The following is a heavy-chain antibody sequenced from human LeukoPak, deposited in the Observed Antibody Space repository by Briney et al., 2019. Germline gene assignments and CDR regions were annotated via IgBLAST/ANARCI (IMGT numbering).Heavy chain of an antibody. V-gene: IGHV1-69*04. CDR1: GGTFSSYT. CDR3: ARDRSIVPAATDDAFDI. J-gene: IGHJ3*02. CDR2: IIPILGIA. Sequence: SAKVSCKASGGTFSSYTISWVRQAPGQGLEWMGRIIPILGIANYAQKFQGRVTITADKSTSTAYMELSSLRSEDTAVYYCARDRSIVPAATDDAFDIWGQGTMVTVSS. D-gene: IGHD2-2*01.